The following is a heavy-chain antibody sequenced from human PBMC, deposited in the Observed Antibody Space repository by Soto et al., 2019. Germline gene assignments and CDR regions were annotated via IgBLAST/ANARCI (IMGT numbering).Heavy chain of an antibody. CDR2: IIPIFRTP. D-gene: IGHD1-1*01. Sequence: QVQLEQSGAEVKQPGSSVRVSCKASGGTFSTSAISWVRQAPGQGLEWMGGIIPIFRTPDYAQKFQGRVTVSADESTXXAXXELNGLRSDDTAVYYCARDKDRLQLGGNYYYILDVWGQGTTVTVSS. J-gene: IGHJ6*02. CDR1: GGTFSTSA. CDR3: ARDKDRLQLGGNYYYILDV. V-gene: IGHV1-69*12.